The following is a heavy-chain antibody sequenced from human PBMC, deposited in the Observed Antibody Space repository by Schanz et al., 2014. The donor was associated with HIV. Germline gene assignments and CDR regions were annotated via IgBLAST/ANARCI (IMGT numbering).Heavy chain of an antibody. D-gene: IGHD4-17*01. J-gene: IGHJ4*02. V-gene: IGHV1-8*01. CDR1: GYTFTSYD. CDR2: MNPNNDDI. CDR3: ARGRETVTTYFDF. Sequence: QVQLMQSGAELKKPGASVRVSCKTSGYTFTSYDINWVRQAAGQGLEWMGWMNPNNDDIDYAQKFQGRVTMTRDTSTSTAYMELSSLRSEDTAVYYCARGRETVTTYFDFWGQGTLVTVSS.